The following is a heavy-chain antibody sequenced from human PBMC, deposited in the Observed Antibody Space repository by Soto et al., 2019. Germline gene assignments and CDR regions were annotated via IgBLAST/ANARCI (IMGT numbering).Heavy chain of an antibody. D-gene: IGHD4-17*01. CDR3: ARQGPGGYGDSLTFDY. V-gene: IGHV4-39*01. CDR1: GGSISSSSYY. J-gene: IGHJ4*02. CDR2: IYYSGST. Sequence: SETLSLTCTVSGGSISSSSYYWGWIRQPPGKGLEWIGSIYYSGSTYYNPSLKSRVTISVDTSKNQFSLKLSSVTAADTAVYYCARQGPGGYGDSLTFDYWGQGTLVTVSS.